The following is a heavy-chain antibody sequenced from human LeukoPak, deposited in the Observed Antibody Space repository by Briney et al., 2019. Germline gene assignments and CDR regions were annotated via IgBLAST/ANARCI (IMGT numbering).Heavy chain of an antibody. Sequence: PSETLSLTCSVSDGSISSFYWSWIRQSPGKGLEWIGNIHYTGSTNFNPSLKSRVTISVDTSKNQFSLKLSSVTAADTAVYYCARGSNGVVAGTFDHWGQGTLVTVSS. V-gene: IGHV4-59*01. CDR3: ARGSNGVVAGTFDH. D-gene: IGHD6-19*01. J-gene: IGHJ4*02. CDR2: IHYTGST. CDR1: DGSISSFY.